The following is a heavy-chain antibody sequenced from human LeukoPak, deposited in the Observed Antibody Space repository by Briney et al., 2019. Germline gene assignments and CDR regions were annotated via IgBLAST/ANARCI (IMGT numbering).Heavy chain of an antibody. CDR1: GGSISSYY. CDR2: IYYSGST. J-gene: IGHJ6*02. D-gene: IGHD6-19*01. Sequence: SETLSLTCTVPGGSISSYYWSWIRQPPGKGLEWIGYIYYSGSTNYNPSLKSRVTISVDTSKNQFSLKLSSVTAADTAVYYCSRDLGIAVAGRDYYYYGMDVWGQGTTVTVSS. V-gene: IGHV4-59*01. CDR3: SRDLGIAVAGRDYYYYGMDV.